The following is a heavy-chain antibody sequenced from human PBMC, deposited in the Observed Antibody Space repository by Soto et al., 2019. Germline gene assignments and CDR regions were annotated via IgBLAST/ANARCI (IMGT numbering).Heavy chain of an antibody. J-gene: IGHJ4*02. Sequence: QLQLQESGPGLVKPSETLSLTCTVSGGSISSSSYYWGWIRQPPGKGLEWNGSIYYSGSTYYNPSLKSRVTISVDTSKNQFSLKLSSVTAADTAVYYCARFSSRGVATNSYYFDYWGQGTLVTVSS. CDR1: GGSISSSSYY. CDR2: IYYSGST. D-gene: IGHD5-12*01. V-gene: IGHV4-39*01. CDR3: ARFSSRGVATNSYYFDY.